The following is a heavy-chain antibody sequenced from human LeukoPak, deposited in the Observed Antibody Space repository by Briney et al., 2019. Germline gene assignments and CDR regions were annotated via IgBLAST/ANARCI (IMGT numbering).Heavy chain of an antibody. J-gene: IGHJ4*02. D-gene: IGHD2-21*02. Sequence: SETLSLTCAVYGGSFSGYYWSWIRQPPGKGLEWIGEINHSGSTNYNPSLKSRVTISVDTSKNQFSLKLSSVTAADTAVYYCAREKVVTAGDFDYWGQGTLVTVSS. CDR2: INHSGST. CDR3: AREKVVTAGDFDY. V-gene: IGHV4-34*01. CDR1: GGSFSGYY.